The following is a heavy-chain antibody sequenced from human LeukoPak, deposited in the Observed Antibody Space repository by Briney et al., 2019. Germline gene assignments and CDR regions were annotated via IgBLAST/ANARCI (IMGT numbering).Heavy chain of an antibody. CDR2: ISYDGSNQ. Sequence: GRSLRLSCAASGFTFNSYAMHWVRQAPGKGLEWVAVISYDGSNQYYADSVKGRFHISRDNARNSLYLQMNSLRAEDTAVYYCAKAQDIVVAPAALWGQGSLVTVSS. J-gene: IGHJ4*02. V-gene: IGHV3-30-3*01. D-gene: IGHD2-2*01. CDR1: GFTFNSYA. CDR3: AKAQDIVVAPAAL.